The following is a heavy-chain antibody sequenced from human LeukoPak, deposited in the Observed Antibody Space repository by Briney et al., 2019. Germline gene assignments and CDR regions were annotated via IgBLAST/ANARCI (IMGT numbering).Heavy chain of an antibody. V-gene: IGHV3-23*01. J-gene: IGHJ4*02. CDR3: ARPPTVTTWVFDY. Sequence: SGGSLRLSCAASGFTFSNYAMNWVRQAPGKGLEWVSAINDAGGSTYYADSVKGRFTISRDNSKNTLTLQINSLRAEDTAVYYCARPPTVTTWVFDYWGQGTLVTVSS. CDR1: GFTFSNYA. D-gene: IGHD4-17*01. CDR2: INDAGGST.